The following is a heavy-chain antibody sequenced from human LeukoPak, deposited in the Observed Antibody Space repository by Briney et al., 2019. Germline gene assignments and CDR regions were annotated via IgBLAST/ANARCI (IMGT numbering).Heavy chain of an antibody. CDR3: VKGGTNSGSYYGLDH. D-gene: IGHD1-26*01. CDR2: ISGGTDRK. V-gene: IGHV3-23*01. Sequence: SGGSLILACSVPGFTFINDAIMSVRQAPGKGLKLVSVISGGTDRKYYTDSVKGRFTVSRDNSQSTLSMKMNSLRAEETSVYYCVKGGTNSGSYYGLDHWGQGTLVTVSS. J-gene: IGHJ4*02. CDR1: GFTFINDA.